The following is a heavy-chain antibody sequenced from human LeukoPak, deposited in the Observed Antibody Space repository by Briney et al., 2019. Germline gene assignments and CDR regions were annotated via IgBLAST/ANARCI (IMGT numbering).Heavy chain of an antibody. Sequence: SETLSLTCTVSRGSITDNYWSWIRQPSGKGPEWIGYVYYSGGGTNYNPSLKSRVTMSVDTSKNHFSLKLGSVTAADTAVYYCARGNSSGWYGGFDYWGQGILVTVSS. CDR1: RGSITDNY. D-gene: IGHD6-19*01. J-gene: IGHJ4*02. CDR3: ARGNSSGWYGGFDY. CDR2: VYYSGGGT. V-gene: IGHV4-59*01.